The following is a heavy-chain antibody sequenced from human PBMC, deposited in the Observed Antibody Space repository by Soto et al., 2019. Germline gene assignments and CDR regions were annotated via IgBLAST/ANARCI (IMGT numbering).Heavy chain of an antibody. CDR1: GFTFSSYS. CDR3: ARDISVQYRSSSRDD. V-gene: IGHV3-21*01. D-gene: IGHD6-6*01. J-gene: IGHJ4*02. Sequence: EVQLVESGGGLVKPGGSLRLSCAASGFTFSSYSMNWVRQAPGKGLEWVSSISSSSSYIYYADSVKGRFTISRDNAKNSLYQQMNSLRAEDTAVYYCARDISVQYRSSSRDDWGQGTLVTVSS. CDR2: ISSSSSYI.